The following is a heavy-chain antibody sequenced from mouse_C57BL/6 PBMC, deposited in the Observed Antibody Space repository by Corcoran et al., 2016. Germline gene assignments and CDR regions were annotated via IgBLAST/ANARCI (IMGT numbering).Heavy chain of an antibody. V-gene: IGHV1-80*01. CDR2: IYPGDGDT. CDR3: ARRYGSSYPYFDY. D-gene: IGHD1-1*01. CDR1: GYAFSSYW. Sequence: QVQLQQSGAELVKPGASVKISCKASGYAFSSYWMNWVKQRPGKGLEWIGQIYPGDGDTNYNGKFKGKATLTADKSSSTAYMQISSLTSEDSAVYFCARRYGSSYPYFDYWGQGTTLTVSS. J-gene: IGHJ2*01.